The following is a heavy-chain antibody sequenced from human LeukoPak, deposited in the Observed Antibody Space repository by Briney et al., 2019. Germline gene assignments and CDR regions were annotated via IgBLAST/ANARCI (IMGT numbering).Heavy chain of an antibody. J-gene: IGHJ6*02. V-gene: IGHV3-11*01. CDR1: GFTFSDYY. CDR2: ISSSGSTI. D-gene: IGHD2-15*01. Sequence: PGGSLRLYCAASGFTFSDYYMSWIRQAPGKGLEWVSYISSSGSTIYYADSVKGRFTISRDNAKNSLYLQMNSLRAEDTAVYYCARSIVVVVAATHYYYYGMDVWGQGTTVTVSS. CDR3: ARSIVVVVAATHYYYYGMDV.